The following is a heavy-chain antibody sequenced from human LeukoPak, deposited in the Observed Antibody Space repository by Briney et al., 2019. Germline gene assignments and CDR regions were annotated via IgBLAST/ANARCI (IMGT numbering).Heavy chain of an antibody. D-gene: IGHD3-10*01. CDR2: ISRSGAYS. Sequence: PGGSLRLSCAVSGFTFTKHDMSWFRRPPGKGLEWVSSISRSGAYSHYAASVRGRFTISRDNSNDSLFLQMTGLQVADTAICCGARGSLGPAYWGRGTLVAVSS. V-gene: IGHV3-20*04. CDR1: GFTFTKHD. CDR3: ARGSLGPAY. J-gene: IGHJ1*01.